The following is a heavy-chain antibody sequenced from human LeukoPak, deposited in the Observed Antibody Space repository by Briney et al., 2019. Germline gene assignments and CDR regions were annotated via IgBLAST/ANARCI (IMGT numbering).Heavy chain of an antibody. CDR3: AELGITMIGGV. Sequence: GGSLRLSCAASGFPFGNYWMHWVRQVPGEGLVWVSRINSDGSTSTYADSVKGRFTISRDNAKNTLYLQMNSLRAEDTAVYYCAELGITMIGGVWGKGTTVTISS. D-gene: IGHD3-10*02. CDR2: INSDGSTS. J-gene: IGHJ6*04. CDR1: GFPFGNYW. V-gene: IGHV3-74*01.